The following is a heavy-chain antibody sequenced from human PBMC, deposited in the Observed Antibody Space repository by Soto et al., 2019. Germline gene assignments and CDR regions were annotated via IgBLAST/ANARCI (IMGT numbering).Heavy chain of an antibody. J-gene: IGHJ6*02. Sequence: GGSLRLSCAASGFIFTSYSMVWVRQVPGKGLEWVAIISFDGTKTHYADSVKGRFTISRDNSENMLFLQMNDLKTEDSAVYFCARDPAVRYFASPSYYYRMDVWGRGSTLTVSS. V-gene: IGHV3-30*03. CDR3: ARDPAVRYFASPSYYYRMDV. CDR1: GFIFTSYS. D-gene: IGHD3-9*01. CDR2: ISFDGTKT.